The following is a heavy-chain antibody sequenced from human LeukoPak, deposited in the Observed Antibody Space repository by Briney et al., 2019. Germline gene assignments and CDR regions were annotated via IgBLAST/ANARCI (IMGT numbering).Heavy chain of an antibody. V-gene: IGHV3-73*01. J-gene: IGHJ4*02. CDR2: IRSKTNSYAT. Sequence: GGSLRLSCAASGFTFSGSAMHWVRQASGKGLEWVGRIRSKTNSYATVYAASVKGRFTISRDDSKNTAYLQMNSLKTEDTAVYYCIRSNYDILTGYYKTDYWSQGTLVTVSS. D-gene: IGHD3-9*01. CDR3: IRSNYDILTGYYKTDY. CDR1: GFTFSGSA.